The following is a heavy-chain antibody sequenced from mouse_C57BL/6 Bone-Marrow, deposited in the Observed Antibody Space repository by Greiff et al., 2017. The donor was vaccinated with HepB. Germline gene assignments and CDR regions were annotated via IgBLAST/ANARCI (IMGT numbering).Heavy chain of an antibody. J-gene: IGHJ1*03. CDR3: ARSPWYFDV. V-gene: IGHV3-6*01. Sequence: EVKLVESGPGLVKPSQSLSLTCSVTGYSITSGYYWNWIRQFPGNKLEWMGYISYDGSNNYNPSLKNRISITRDTSKNQFFLKLNSVTTEDTATYYCARSPWYFDVWGTGTTVTVSS. CDR1: GYSITSGYY. CDR2: ISYDGSN.